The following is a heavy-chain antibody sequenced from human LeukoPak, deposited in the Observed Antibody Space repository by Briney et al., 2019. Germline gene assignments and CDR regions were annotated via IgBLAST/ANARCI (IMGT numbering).Heavy chain of an antibody. CDR1: GFTFSSYG. CDR3: AKVTVTSSTAFDP. Sequence: PGGSLRLSCAASGFTFSSYGMHWVRQAPGKGLEWVAVISYDGSNKYYADSVKGRFTISRDNSKNTLYLQMNSLRAEDTAVYYCAKVTVTSSTAFDPWGQGTLVTVSS. CDR2: ISYDGSNK. J-gene: IGHJ5*02. V-gene: IGHV3-30*18. D-gene: IGHD4-11*01.